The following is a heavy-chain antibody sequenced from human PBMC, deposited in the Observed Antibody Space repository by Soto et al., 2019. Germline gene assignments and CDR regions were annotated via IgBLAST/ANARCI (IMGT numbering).Heavy chain of an antibody. CDR1: GGYISGYY. CDR3: ASHVASGLTFDL. D-gene: IGHD2-21*01. CDR2: IYYSGST. V-gene: IGHV4-59*08. Sequence: QVQRQESGPGLVKPSETLSLTWTVSGGYISGYYWSWIRLPPGKGLEWIGYIYYSGSTKCNPSRSSRVTISGDTSKNQFSLELNPVPAADTAVYYCASHVASGLTFDLWGRGPLVTVPS. J-gene: IGHJ2*01.